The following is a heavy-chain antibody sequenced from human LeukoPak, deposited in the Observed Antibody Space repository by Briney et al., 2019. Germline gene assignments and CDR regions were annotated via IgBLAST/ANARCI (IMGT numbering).Heavy chain of an antibody. V-gene: IGHV3-33*01. D-gene: IGHD4-23*01. CDR2: IWYDGSNK. CDR1: GFSFSSYG. J-gene: IGHJ3*02. Sequence: GGSLRLSCAASGFSFSSYGMHWVRQAPGKGLEWVAVIWYDGSNKYYAESVKGRFTISRDNSKNTLYLQMNSLRAEDTAVYYCARDRMVIAFDIWGQGTMVTVSS. CDR3: ARDRMVIAFDI.